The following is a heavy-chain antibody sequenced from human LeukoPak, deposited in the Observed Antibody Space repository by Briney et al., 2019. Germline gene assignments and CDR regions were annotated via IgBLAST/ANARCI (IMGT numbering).Heavy chain of an antibody. D-gene: IGHD6-13*01. CDR2: INHSGST. J-gene: IGHJ1*01. CDR1: GGSFSGYY. CDR3: ARASSSWYVKYFQH. Sequence: PSETLSLTCAVYGGSFSGYYWSWIRQPPGKGLEWIGEINHSGSTNYNPSLKSRVTISVDTSKNQFSLKLSSVTAADTAVYYCARASSSWYVKYFQHWGQGTLVTVSS. V-gene: IGHV4-34*01.